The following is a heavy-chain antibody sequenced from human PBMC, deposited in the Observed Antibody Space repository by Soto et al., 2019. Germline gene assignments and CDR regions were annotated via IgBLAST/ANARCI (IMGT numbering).Heavy chain of an antibody. D-gene: IGHD3-22*01. CDR3: ATVPTYYYDRSGYANAFDK. V-gene: IGHV4-30-4*01. Sequence: PSETLSLTCSVSGGSINSGDYYWSWILQPPGKGLEWILYICYTGSTFHNPSLKSRINMSLATSKNQFSLRLNSVTAADTAVHDCATVPTYYYDRSGYANAFDKGGQGTLLTVSS. CDR1: GGSINSGDYY. CDR2: ICYTGST. J-gene: IGHJ3*02.